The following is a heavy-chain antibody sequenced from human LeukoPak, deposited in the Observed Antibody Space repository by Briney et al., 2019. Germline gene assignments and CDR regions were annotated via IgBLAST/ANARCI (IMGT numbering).Heavy chain of an antibody. CDR3: ARTHFDSLGWFDP. Sequence: KTSETLSLTCTVSGYSISSGYYWGWIRQPPGKGLEWIGSIYHSGSTYYNPSLKSRVTISVDTSKNQFSLKLSSVTPADTALYFCARTHFDSLGWFDPWGQGIQVIVSS. CDR1: GYSISSGYY. CDR2: IYHSGST. V-gene: IGHV4-38-2*02. J-gene: IGHJ5*02. D-gene: IGHD3-9*01.